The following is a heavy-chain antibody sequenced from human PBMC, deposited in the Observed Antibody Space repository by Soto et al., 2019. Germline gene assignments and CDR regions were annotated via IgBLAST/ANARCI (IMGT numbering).Heavy chain of an antibody. CDR2: MNPSSGNT. J-gene: IGHJ3*02. CDR3: VVATADAFDI. D-gene: IGHD5-12*01. Sequence: ASVKVSCKAPTYTFTNYEINLLRQATGQGLQWLGWMNPSSGNTGYPQKFQGRVTMTRDTSISTAYMELSSLRSEDTAVYYCVVATADAFDIWGQGTMVTVSS. V-gene: IGHV1-8*01. CDR1: TYTFTNYE.